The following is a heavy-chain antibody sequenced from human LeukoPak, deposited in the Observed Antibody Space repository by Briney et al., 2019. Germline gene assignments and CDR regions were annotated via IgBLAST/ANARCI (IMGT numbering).Heavy chain of an antibody. Sequence: GGSLRLSCAASGLTLSNYAMNWVRQAPGKGLEWVSATSGSGDTTYYADSVKGRFTISGDNSKNTLYLQMNSPRAEDTAVFYCAKLLIAVGSFDYWGQGTLVTVSS. CDR2: TSGSGDTT. CDR1: GLTLSNYA. D-gene: IGHD6-19*01. J-gene: IGHJ4*02. CDR3: AKLLIAVGSFDY. V-gene: IGHV3-23*01.